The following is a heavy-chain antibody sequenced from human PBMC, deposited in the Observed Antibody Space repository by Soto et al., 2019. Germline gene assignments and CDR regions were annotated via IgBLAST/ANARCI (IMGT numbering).Heavy chain of an antibody. CDR3: PRHDVNSSSLIVS. Sequence: QLQLQESGPGLVKPSETLSLTCTVSGGSISSSSYYWGWIRQPPGKGLEWIGSIYYSGITYYYPCHKSGIPISVDTSKTPFLLKMRPATSADTGVYFCPRHDVNSSSLIVSCCPESLVSV. D-gene: IGHD2-2*01. CDR2: IYYSGIT. J-gene: IGHJ5*01. CDR1: GGSISSSSYY. V-gene: IGHV4-39*01.